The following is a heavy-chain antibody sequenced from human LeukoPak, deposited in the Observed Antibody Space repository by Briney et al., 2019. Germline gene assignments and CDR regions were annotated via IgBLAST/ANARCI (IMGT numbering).Heavy chain of an antibody. CDR2: IFHTGTT. CDR3: ARYFSGKTLDF. CDR1: GGSISSYY. Sequence: SETLSLTCTVSGGSISSYYWSWIRQPPGPGLEWIGYIFHTGTTNYNPSLKSRVTISVDTSRNQFSLKLTSVTAADTAVYYCARYFSGKTLDFWGQGTLVTVSS. V-gene: IGHV4-59*01. D-gene: IGHD1-26*01. J-gene: IGHJ4*02.